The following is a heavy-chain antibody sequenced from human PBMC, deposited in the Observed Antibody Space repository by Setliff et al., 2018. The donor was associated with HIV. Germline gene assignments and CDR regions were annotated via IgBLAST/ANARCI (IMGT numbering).Heavy chain of an antibody. CDR2: INDSGST. CDR3: AAWGPRYSYAPYFFDS. CDR1: NGSFSGYY. D-gene: IGHD5-18*01. Sequence: SENLSLTCAVYNGSFSGYYWTWIRQPPGKGLEWIGEINDSGSTNYSPSLKSRVTISVDASRNQFSLRLSSVTAADTAVYYCAAWGPRYSYAPYFFDSWGQGTLVTVSS. V-gene: IGHV4-34*01. J-gene: IGHJ4*02.